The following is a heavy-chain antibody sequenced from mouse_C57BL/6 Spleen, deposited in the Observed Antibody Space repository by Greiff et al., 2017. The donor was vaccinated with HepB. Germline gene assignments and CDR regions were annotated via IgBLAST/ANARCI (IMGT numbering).Heavy chain of an antibody. Sequence: QVQLQQSGPELVKPGASVKISCKASGYAFSSSWMNWVKQRPGKGLEWIGRIYPGDGDTNYNGKFKGKATLTADKSSSTAYMQLSSLTSEDSAVYFCARSGAQATDYAMDYWGQGTSVTVSS. D-gene: IGHD3-2*02. CDR2: IYPGDGDT. CDR3: ARSGAQATDYAMDY. V-gene: IGHV1-82*01. CDR1: GYAFSSSW. J-gene: IGHJ4*01.